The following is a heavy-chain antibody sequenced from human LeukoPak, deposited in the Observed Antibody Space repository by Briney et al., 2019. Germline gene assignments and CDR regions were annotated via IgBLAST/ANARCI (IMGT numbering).Heavy chain of an antibody. D-gene: IGHD6-19*01. CDR2: IYTSGST. J-gene: IGHJ4*02. CDR3: ARLGGSSGLTLDY. V-gene: IGHV4-61*02. CDR1: GGSISSGNYY. Sequence: SETLSLTCSVSGGSISSGNYYWSWIRQPAGKGLEWIGRIYTSGSTNYNPSLKSRVTISIDTSKNQFSLKLSSVTAADPAVYYCARLGGSSGLTLDYWGQGTLVTVSS.